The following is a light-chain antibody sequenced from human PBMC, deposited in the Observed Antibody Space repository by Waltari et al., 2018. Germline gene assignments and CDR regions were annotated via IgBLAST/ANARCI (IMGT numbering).Light chain of an antibody. CDR2: KDK. CDR1: ELPRQN. CDR3: QSLDRSGTVI. Sequence: SYELTQPPSVSVSPGQTARITCSGDELPRQNAYWYQQKSSQAPVLVIYKDKERPSGFPERFSGSSSGTTVSLTISGVLAEDEADYYCQSLDRSGTVIFGGGTTLTVL. J-gene: IGLJ2*01. V-gene: IGLV3-25*03.